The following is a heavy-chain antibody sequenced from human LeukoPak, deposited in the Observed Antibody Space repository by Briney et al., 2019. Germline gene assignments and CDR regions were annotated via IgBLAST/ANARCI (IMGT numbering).Heavy chain of an antibody. CDR3: ASLESYYGGNYGDY. CDR1: GGTFSSYA. Sequence: SVKVSFKASGGTFSSYAISWVRQAPGQGLEWMGGIIPIFGTANYAQKFQGRVTITADESTSTAYMDLSSLRSEDTAVYYCASLESYYGGNYGDYWGQGTLVTVSS. D-gene: IGHD4-23*01. J-gene: IGHJ4*02. CDR2: IIPIFGTA. V-gene: IGHV1-69*13.